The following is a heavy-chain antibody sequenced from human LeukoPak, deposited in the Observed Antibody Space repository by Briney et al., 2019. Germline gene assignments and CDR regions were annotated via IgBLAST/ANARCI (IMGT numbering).Heavy chain of an antibody. Sequence: GGSLRLSCAASGFTFDDYAMHWVRQAPGKGLEWVSGISWNSGSIGYADSVKGRFTISRDNAKNSLYLQMNSLRAEDTALYYCAKVKYYGSGSYFDYWGQGTLVTVSS. J-gene: IGHJ4*02. CDR1: GFTFDDYA. D-gene: IGHD3-10*01. V-gene: IGHV3-9*01. CDR2: ISWNSGSI. CDR3: AKVKYYGSGSYFDY.